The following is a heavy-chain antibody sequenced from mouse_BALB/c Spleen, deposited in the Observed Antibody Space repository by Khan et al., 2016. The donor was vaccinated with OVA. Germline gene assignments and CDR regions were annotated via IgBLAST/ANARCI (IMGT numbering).Heavy chain of an antibody. Sequence: EVELVESGGGLVRPGGSLKLSCAASGFSFSSYSMSWVRQTPEKRLEWVATISSGGSYTYSPDSVKGRFTISSDNAENTQHLQVNSLRSEDTARYYCTEHRGYYGSSPYFDYWGQGTTLTGSS. CDR1: GFSFSSYS. CDR3: TEHRGYYGSSPYFDY. CDR2: ISSGGSYT. D-gene: IGHD1-1*01. V-gene: IGHV5-6-4*01. J-gene: IGHJ2*01.